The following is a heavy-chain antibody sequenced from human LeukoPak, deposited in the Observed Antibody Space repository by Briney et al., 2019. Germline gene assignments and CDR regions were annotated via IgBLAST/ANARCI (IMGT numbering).Heavy chain of an antibody. CDR2: VYYGRSP. D-gene: IGHD6-25*01. CDR1: GDSISRSTYY. Sequence: SETLSLTCTVSGDSISRSTYYWAWIRQPPGKGLEWIGSVYYGRSPYFNPSLESRATISVDTSKNHFSLKMSSVTAADTAVYYCARSSGTGTFSYWGQGTLATVSS. V-gene: IGHV4-39*02. J-gene: IGHJ4*02. CDR3: ARSSGTGTFSY.